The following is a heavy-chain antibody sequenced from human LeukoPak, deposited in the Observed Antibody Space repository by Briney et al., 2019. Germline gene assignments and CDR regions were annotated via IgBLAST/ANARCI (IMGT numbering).Heavy chain of an antibody. J-gene: IGHJ4*02. CDR1: GFTVSSNY. D-gene: IGHD2-2*01. Sequence: GGSLRLSCAASGFTVSSNYMSWVRQAPGKGLEWVGFIRSKAYGGTTEYAASVKGRFTISRDDSKSIAYLQMNSLKTEDTAVYYCTRTATPDIVVVPAALFDYWGQGTLVTVSS. CDR2: IRSKAYGGTT. V-gene: IGHV3-49*04. CDR3: TRTATPDIVVVPAALFDY.